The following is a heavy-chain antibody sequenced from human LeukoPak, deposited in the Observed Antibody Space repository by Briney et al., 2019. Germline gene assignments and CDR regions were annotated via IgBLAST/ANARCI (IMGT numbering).Heavy chain of an antibody. D-gene: IGHD3-3*01. CDR2: INPNTGGT. Sequence: ASVKVSCKASGYTFSGYYIHWVRQAPGQGLEWMGWINPNTGGTKYAQRFQDRVTMTRDTSISTAYMEVSRLRYDDTAVYYCARDFAGYDFWSGYYGGSLWGQGTLVTVSS. CDR3: ARDFAGYDFWSGYYGGSL. V-gene: IGHV1-2*02. CDR1: GYTFSGYY. J-gene: IGHJ4*02.